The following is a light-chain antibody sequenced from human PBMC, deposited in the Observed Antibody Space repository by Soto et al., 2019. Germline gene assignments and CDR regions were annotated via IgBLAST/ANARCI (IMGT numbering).Light chain of an antibody. CDR3: QQRSNWPQLT. CDR2: DAS. J-gene: IGKJ4*01. Sequence: EIVLTQSPATLSLSPGERATLSCRASQSVSSYLAWYQQKPGQAPRLLIYDASNRATGIPARFSGSGSGTDFTLPIISLEPEDFAVYYCQQRSNWPQLTFGGGTKVEIK. V-gene: IGKV3-11*01. CDR1: QSVSSY.